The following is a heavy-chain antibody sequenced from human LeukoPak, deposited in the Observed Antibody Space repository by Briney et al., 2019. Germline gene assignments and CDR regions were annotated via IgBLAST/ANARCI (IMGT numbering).Heavy chain of an antibody. Sequence: LGESLKISCKGSGYSFTSYWIGWVGQIPGKSLEWMGIIYPGDSDTRYSPSFQGQVTISADKSISTAYLQWSSLKASDTAMYYCARIFCSGGSCPSDYWGQGTLVTVSS. CDR3: ARIFCSGGSCPSDY. J-gene: IGHJ4*02. V-gene: IGHV5-51*01. D-gene: IGHD2-15*01. CDR2: IYPGDSDT. CDR1: GYSFTSYW.